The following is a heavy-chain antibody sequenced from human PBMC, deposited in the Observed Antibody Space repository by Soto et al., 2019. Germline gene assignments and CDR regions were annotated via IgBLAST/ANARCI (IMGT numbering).Heavy chain of an antibody. D-gene: IGHD5-18*01. CDR3: ARERFILYVYTAMFD. J-gene: IGHJ5*01. Sequence: VKPSCEASFYSNDENTISWGLQGLGQGLKWMGWISGYNGDTHYAQKFQGRVTMTTDTSTSTAYMELRSLRSDDTALFYCARERFILYVYTAMFD. CDR2: ISGYNGDT. V-gene: IGHV1-18*01. CDR1: FYSNDENT.